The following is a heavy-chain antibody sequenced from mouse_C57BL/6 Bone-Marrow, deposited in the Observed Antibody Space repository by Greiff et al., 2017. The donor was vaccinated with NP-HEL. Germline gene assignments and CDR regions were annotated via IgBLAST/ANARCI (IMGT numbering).Heavy chain of an antibody. D-gene: IGHD2-14*01. CDR2: IDPENGDT. Sequence: EVQLQQSGAELVRPGASVKLSCTASGFNIKDDYMHWVKQRPEQGLEWIGWIDPENGDTEYASKFQGKATITADTSSNTAYLQLSSLTSEDTAVYYCTKGYRLYAMDYWGQGTSVTVSS. CDR3: TKGYRLYAMDY. CDR1: GFNIKDDY. V-gene: IGHV14-4*01. J-gene: IGHJ4*01.